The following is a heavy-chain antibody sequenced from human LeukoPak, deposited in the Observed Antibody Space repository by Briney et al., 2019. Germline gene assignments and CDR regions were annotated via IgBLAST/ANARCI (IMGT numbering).Heavy chain of an antibody. V-gene: IGHV1-69*06. D-gene: IGHD3-10*01. CDR2: IIPIFGTA. CDR3: APTYYYGSGSYGPFDY. Sequence: SVKVSCKASGGTFSSYAISWVRQAPGQGLEWMGGIIPIFGTANYAQKFQGRVTITADKSTSTAYMELSSLRSEDTAVYYRAPTYYYGSGSYGPFDYWGQGTLVTVSS. J-gene: IGHJ4*02. CDR1: GGTFSSYA.